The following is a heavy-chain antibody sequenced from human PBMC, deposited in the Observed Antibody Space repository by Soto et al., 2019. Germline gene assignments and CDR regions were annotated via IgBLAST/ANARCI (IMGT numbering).Heavy chain of an antibody. CDR2: IYNDVTT. Sequence: GGSLRLSCVASGLPVAGSYMAWVRQAPGKGLEWASDIYNDVTTYYSQSVEGRFTISRDTSKNTLYLQIDRLRDEDTAVYYCVRPLPSGQTHARDVWGQGTTVTVS. V-gene: IGHV3-53*01. D-gene: IGHD3-10*01. CDR3: VRPLPSGQTHARDV. CDR1: GLPVAGSY. J-gene: IGHJ6*02.